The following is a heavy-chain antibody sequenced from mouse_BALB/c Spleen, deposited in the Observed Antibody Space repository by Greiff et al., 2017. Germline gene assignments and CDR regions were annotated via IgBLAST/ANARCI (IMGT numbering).Heavy chain of an antibody. V-gene: IGHV1-80*01. CDR1: GYAFSSYW. J-gene: IGHJ4*01. CDR3: ARSGQLGLPYYAMDY. D-gene: IGHD3-2*01. Sequence: VKLQESGAELVRPGSSVKISCKASGYAFSSYWMNWVKQRPGQGLEWIGQIYPGDGDTNYNGKFKGKATLTADKSSSTAYMQLSSLTSEDSAVYFCARSGQLGLPYYAMDYWGQGTSVTVSS. CDR2: IYPGDGDT.